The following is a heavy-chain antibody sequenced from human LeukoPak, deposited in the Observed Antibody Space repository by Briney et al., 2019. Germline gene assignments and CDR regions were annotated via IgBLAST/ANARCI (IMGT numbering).Heavy chain of an antibody. D-gene: IGHD1-14*01. CDR1: GFTLGNAW. CDR3: ARGRPHNLFDP. Sequence: GGSLRPSCAASGFTLGNAWMDWVSHAPGEGMVWVSRIDSDGTTTIYADSVKGRFTISRDNAKNTVYLQMNSLRVEDTAVYYCARGRPHNLFDPWGQGTLVTVSS. CDR2: IDSDGTTT. V-gene: IGHV3-74*01. J-gene: IGHJ5*02.